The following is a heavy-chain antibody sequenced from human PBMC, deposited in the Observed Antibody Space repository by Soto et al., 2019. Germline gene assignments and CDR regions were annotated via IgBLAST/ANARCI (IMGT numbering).Heavy chain of an antibody. J-gene: IGHJ4*02. CDR2: MSSDGTNE. V-gene: IGHV3-30-3*01. Sequence: GGSLRLSCAASRFTFTTYAMNWVRQAPGKGLEWVALMSSDGTNEHYADSVRGRFTVSRDNSRNTLFLQMNNLRTDDTAVYYCARCGYISCCYYYFDFWGVGTLVPVSP. CDR3: ARCGYISCCYYYFDF. CDR1: RFTFTTYA. D-gene: IGHD6-19*01.